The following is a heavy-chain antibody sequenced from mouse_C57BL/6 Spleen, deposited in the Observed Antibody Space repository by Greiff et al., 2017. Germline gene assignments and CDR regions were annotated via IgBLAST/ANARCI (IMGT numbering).Heavy chain of an antibody. CDR2: IWGVGST. CDR3: ASDRGEHGTPFAY. CDR1: GFSLTSYG. D-gene: IGHD1-1*01. Sequence: VKLQESGPGLVAPSPSLSITCTVSGFSLTSYGVDWVRQSPGKGLEWLGVIWGVGSTNYNSALKSRLSISKDNSKSQVFLKMNSLQTDDTAMYYCASDRGEHGTPFAYWGQGTLVTVSA. J-gene: IGHJ3*01. V-gene: IGHV2-6*01.